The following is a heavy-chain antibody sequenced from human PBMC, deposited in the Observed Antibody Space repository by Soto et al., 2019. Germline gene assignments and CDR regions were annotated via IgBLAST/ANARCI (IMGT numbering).Heavy chain of an antibody. Sequence: GGSLRLSCAGSGFSFSIYWMSLVRQSPGKGLEWVANIKQDGSEMHYVDSVKGRFTISRDNAKNSLYLQMDSLSAGETAVYYSARGLNYGDYGLGYYFDYWGQGTLVTVSS. J-gene: IGHJ4*02. CDR1: GFSFSIYW. V-gene: IGHV3-7*03. CDR3: ARGLNYGDYGLGYYFDY. D-gene: IGHD4-17*01. CDR2: IKQDGSEM.